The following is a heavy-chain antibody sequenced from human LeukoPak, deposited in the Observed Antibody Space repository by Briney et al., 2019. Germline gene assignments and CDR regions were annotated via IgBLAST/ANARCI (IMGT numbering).Heavy chain of an antibody. CDR1: GFTDSSNY. V-gene: IGHV3-66*04. Sequence: GGSLRLSCAASGFTDSSNYMSWVRQAPGKGLEWVSVIYSGGSTYYADSVKGRFTISRDNSKNTLYLQMNSLRAEDTAVYYCASHFGYSSGRFDYWGQGTLVTVSS. D-gene: IGHD6-19*01. CDR3: ASHFGYSSGRFDY. CDR2: IYSGGST. J-gene: IGHJ4*02.